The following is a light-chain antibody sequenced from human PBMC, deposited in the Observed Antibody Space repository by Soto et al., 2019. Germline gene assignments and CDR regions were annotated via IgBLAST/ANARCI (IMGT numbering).Light chain of an antibody. CDR3: SSFSSITREV. Sequence: HSALTQPASVSGSPGQSITISCTGTSSDVGGYSYVSWYQQHPGKTPKLMIYEVSNRPSGVSHRFSGSKSGNTASLTISGLQTEDEADYYCSSFSSITREVFGGGTKVTVL. CDR1: SSDVGGYSY. J-gene: IGLJ2*01. V-gene: IGLV2-14*01. CDR2: EVS.